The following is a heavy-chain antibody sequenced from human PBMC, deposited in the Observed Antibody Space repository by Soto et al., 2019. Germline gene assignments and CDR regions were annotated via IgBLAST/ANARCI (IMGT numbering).Heavy chain of an antibody. CDR1: GFTFSSYA. J-gene: IGHJ6*02. Sequence: VQLVESGGGVVQPGRSLRLSCAASGFTFSSYAMSWVRQAPGKGLEWVSVISGSGGSTYYADSVKGRFTISRDNSKSTLYLQMNSLRAEDTAVYYCAKSGGDFWTGYADRFYYFAMDVWGQGTTVTVSS. D-gene: IGHD3-3*01. CDR3: AKSGGDFWTGYADRFYYFAMDV. CDR2: ISGSGGST. V-gene: IGHV3-23*04.